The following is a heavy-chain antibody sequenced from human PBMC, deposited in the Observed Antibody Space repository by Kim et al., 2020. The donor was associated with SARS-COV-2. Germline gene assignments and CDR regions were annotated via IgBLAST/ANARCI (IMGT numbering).Heavy chain of an antibody. CDR2: IYTSGST. CDR3: AREGVGAVAGPPLY. J-gene: IGHJ4*02. Sequence: SETLSLTCTVSGGSISSYYWSWIRQPAGKGLEWIGRIYTSGSTNYNPSLKSRVTMSVDTSKNQFSLKLSSVTAADTAVYYCAREGVGAVAGPPLYWGQGTLVTVSS. V-gene: IGHV4-4*07. CDR1: GGSISSYY. D-gene: IGHD6-19*01.